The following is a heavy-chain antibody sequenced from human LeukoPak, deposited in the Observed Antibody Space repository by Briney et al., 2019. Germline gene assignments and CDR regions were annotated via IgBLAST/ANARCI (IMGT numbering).Heavy chain of an antibody. D-gene: IGHD3-22*01. V-gene: IGHV4-39*01. Sequence: SETLSLTCTVSGGSISSSSYYWGWIRQPPGKGLEWIESIYYSGSTYYNPSLKSRVTISVDTSKNQFSLKLSSVTAADTAVYYCARLRYYDSSGSPEFDYWGQETLVTVSS. CDR1: GGSISSSSYY. CDR2: IYYSGST. J-gene: IGHJ4*02. CDR3: ARLRYYDSSGSPEFDY.